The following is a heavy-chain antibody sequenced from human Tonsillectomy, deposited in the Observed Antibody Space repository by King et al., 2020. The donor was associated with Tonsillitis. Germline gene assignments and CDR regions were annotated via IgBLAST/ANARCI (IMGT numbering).Heavy chain of an antibody. Sequence: VQLVESGGGLVQPGGSLRLSCAASGFTVSSNYMSWVRQAPGKGLEWVSVIYSGGSTYYADSVKGRFTISRDNSKNTLYLQMNSLRAEDTAVYYCARERAPHSRSGWYCGWFDPWGQGTLVTVSS. CDR3: ARERAPHSRSGWYCGWFDP. CDR2: IYSGGST. J-gene: IGHJ5*02. V-gene: IGHV3-66*01. CDR1: GFTVSSNY. D-gene: IGHD6-19*01.